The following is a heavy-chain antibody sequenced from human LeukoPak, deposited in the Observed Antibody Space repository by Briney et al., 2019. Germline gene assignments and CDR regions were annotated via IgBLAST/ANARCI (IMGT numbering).Heavy chain of an antibody. Sequence: PGGSLRLSCAASGFTFDDYAMHWVRQAPGKGLEWVSGISWNSGSIGYADSVKGRFTISRDNAKNSLYLQMNSLRAEDTALYYCAKDASIAVAGTHNWGQGTLVTVSS. J-gene: IGHJ4*02. CDR2: ISWNSGSI. V-gene: IGHV3-9*01. D-gene: IGHD6-19*01. CDR3: AKDASIAVAGTHN. CDR1: GFTFDDYA.